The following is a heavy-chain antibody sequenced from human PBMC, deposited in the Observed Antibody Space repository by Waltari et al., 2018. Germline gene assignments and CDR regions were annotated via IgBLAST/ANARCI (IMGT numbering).Heavy chain of an antibody. CDR2: SIPICGTE. Sequence: QVQLVQSGAEVKKPGSSVKVSCKASGGTFSSYAISWVRQAPGQGLEWMGGSIPICGTENYEQKCKGRVTITADESTSTAYRELSSRRSEDTAVYYCAIIAVAGPYYYGMDVWGQGTTVTVSS. V-gene: IGHV1-69*01. J-gene: IGHJ6*02. CDR1: GGTFSSYA. D-gene: IGHD6-19*01. CDR3: AIIAVAGPYYYGMDV.